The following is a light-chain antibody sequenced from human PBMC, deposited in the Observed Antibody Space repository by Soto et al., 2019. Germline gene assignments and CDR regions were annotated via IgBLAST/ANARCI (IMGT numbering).Light chain of an antibody. V-gene: IGLV2-8*01. CDR3: SSYAGSNNVV. CDR1: SSDVGGYNY. J-gene: IGLJ2*01. Sequence: QSALSQPPSASGSPGQSVTISCTGTSSDVGGYNYVSWYQQHPGKAPKLMIYEVSKRPSGVPDRFSGSKSDNTASLTVSGLQAEDDSDYYCSSYAGSNNVVFGGGTKLTVL. CDR2: EVS.